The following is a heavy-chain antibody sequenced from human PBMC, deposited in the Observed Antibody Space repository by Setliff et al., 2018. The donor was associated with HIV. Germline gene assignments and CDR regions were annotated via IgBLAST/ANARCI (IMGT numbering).Heavy chain of an antibody. CDR1: GGSISSSNYC. J-gene: IGHJ4*02. Sequence: SETLSLTCSVSGGSISSSNYCWGWIRQPPVKGLEWIGSIYYSGNTYYNPSLKSRVSISVDTSKNQFSLKLSSVTAADTAVYYCAREAVSDSSGYYYIPDYWGQGTLVTVSS. CDR2: IYYSGNT. V-gene: IGHV4-39*07. D-gene: IGHD3-22*01. CDR3: AREAVSDSSGYYYIPDY.